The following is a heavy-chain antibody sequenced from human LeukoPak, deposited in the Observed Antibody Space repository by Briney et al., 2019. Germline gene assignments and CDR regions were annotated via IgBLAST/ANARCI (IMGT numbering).Heavy chain of an antibody. CDR3: ARVPLASSFGSSYYYYGMDV. V-gene: IGHV4-59*01. CDR1: GGSISSYY. J-gene: IGHJ6*02. CDR2: IYYSGST. D-gene: IGHD3-16*01. Sequence: SETLSLTCTVSGGSISSYYWSWIRQPPGKGLEWIGYIYYSGSTNYNPSLKSRVTISVDTSKNQFSLKLSSVTAADTAVHYCARVPLASSFGSSYYYYGMDVWGQGTTVTVSS.